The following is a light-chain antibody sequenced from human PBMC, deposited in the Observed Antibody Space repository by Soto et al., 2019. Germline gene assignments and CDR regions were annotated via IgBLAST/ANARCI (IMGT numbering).Light chain of an antibody. V-gene: IGLV2-14*01. J-gene: IGLJ1*01. Sequence: QSALTQPASVSGSPGQSITISCAGTSSDVGGYKYVSWYQQNPGKAPKLIIYEVSSRPSGISNRFSGFKSGNTASLTISGLQAEDEADYYCSSYTSTSTLYVFGSGTQLTVL. CDR2: EVS. CDR3: SSYTSTSTLYV. CDR1: SSDVGGYKY.